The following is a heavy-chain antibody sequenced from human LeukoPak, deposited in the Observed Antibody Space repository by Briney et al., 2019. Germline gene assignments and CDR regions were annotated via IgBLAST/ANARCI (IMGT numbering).Heavy chain of an antibody. Sequence: GGSLRLSYAASGFPFRSYAMHWVRQAPGKGLEWVAFIRYDGSYKYYGDSVKGRFTISRDNSKNTLYLQMNSLRAEDTAVYYCAKIPYGDYLLDYYYYMDVWGKGTTVTISS. V-gene: IGHV3-30*02. J-gene: IGHJ6*03. CDR3: AKIPYGDYLLDYYYYMDV. D-gene: IGHD4-17*01. CDR1: GFPFRSYA. CDR2: IRYDGSYK.